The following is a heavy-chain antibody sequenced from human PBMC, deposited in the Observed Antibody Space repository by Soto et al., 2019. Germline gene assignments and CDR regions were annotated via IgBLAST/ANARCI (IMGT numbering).Heavy chain of an antibody. J-gene: IGHJ5*02. Sequence: QVQLQESGPGLVKPSQTLSLTCTVSGGSISSGDYYWSWIRQPPGKGLEWIGYIYYSGSTYYNPSLKSRGTISVDTSKNQFSLKLSSVTAADTAVYYCARFSIAARRGGWFDPWGQGTLVTVSS. CDR1: GGSISSGDYY. V-gene: IGHV4-30-4*01. CDR3: ARFSIAARRGGWFDP. D-gene: IGHD6-6*01. CDR2: IYYSGST.